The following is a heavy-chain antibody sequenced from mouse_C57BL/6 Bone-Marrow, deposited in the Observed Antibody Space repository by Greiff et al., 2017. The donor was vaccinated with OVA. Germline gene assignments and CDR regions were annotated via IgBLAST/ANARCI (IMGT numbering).Heavy chain of an antibody. CDR2: INPSNGGT. CDR1: GYTFTSYW. J-gene: IGHJ3*01. CDR3: ARWGNYVAWFAY. Sequence: VQLQQPGTELVKPGASVKLSCQASGYTFTSYWMHWVKQRPGQGLEWIGNINPSNGGTNYNEKFKSKATLTVEKSSSTAYMQLSSLTSEDSAVYYCARWGNYVAWFAYWGQGTLVTVSA. D-gene: IGHD2-1*01. V-gene: IGHV1-53*01.